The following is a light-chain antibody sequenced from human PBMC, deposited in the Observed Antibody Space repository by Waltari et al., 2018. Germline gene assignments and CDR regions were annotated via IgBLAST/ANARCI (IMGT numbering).Light chain of an antibody. Sequence: DIQMPQSPSSLSASVGDSVTITCRATQSISSYLNWYKQKPGKAPKLLIYAASSLQSGVPSRFSGSGSGTDFTLTISSLQPEDFATYYCQQSYSTPLTFGGGTKVEIK. V-gene: IGKV1-39*01. CDR3: QQSYSTPLT. J-gene: IGKJ4*01. CDR2: AAS. CDR1: QSISSY.